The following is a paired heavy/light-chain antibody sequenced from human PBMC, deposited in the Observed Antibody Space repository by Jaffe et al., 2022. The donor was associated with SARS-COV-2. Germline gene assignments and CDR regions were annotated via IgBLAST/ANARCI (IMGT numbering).Heavy chain of an antibody. V-gene: IGHV4-4*02. D-gene: IGHD3-22*01. CDR2: IFHSGST. CDR3: ARVEYYSDRSAFRYFDY. CDR1: GGSISSSNW. Sequence: QVHLQESGPGVVKPSGTLSLTCAVSGGSISSSNWWSWVRQLPGRGLEWIGEIFHSGSTNYNPSLKSRVTFSVDKSKNHFSLKLSFLTAADTAMYYCARVEYYSDRSAFRYFDYWGQGILVTVSS. J-gene: IGHJ4*02.
Light chain of an antibody. Sequence: DIQMAQSPSSLSASVGDRVTITCRASQDIDTYVNWYQQKPGKAPSLLIYAASSLQSGVPSRFSGSGYGTDFTLAISGLQPDDFATYYCQQSYTTPFTFGGGTRVEIK. V-gene: IGKV1-39*01. CDR3: QQSYTTPFT. CDR1: QDIDTY. CDR2: AAS. J-gene: IGKJ4*01.